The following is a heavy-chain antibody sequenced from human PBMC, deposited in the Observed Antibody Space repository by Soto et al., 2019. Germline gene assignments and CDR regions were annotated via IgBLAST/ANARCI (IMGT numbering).Heavy chain of an antibody. V-gene: IGHV1-45*02. D-gene: IGHD3-10*01. CDR1: GYTFTYRY. Sequence: QMPLVQSGAEVKKTGSSVKVSCTASGYTFTYRYLHWVRQAPGQALEWMGWITGLNGDTNFAQKFQGRVTITRDRYMTTASMELSSLTSDDTGIYYCATPGAYGGPSYGMDVWGQGTSVTVSS. CDR2: ITGLNGDT. CDR3: ATPGAYGGPSYGMDV. J-gene: IGHJ6*02.